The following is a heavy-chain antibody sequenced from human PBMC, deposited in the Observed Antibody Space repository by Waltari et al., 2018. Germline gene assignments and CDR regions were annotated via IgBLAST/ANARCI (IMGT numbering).Heavy chain of an antibody. D-gene: IGHD3-3*02. CDR2: IYGYDGNT. V-gene: IGHV1-18*04. J-gene: IGHJ4*02. CDR3: ARDDVDSSNFGGF. CDR1: GYIFSNYG. Sequence: LVQSGAEVKKPGASVKVSCIGSGYIFSNYGITWVRQAPGQGLEWMGWIYGYDGNTKYEQKFQDRVTLTTDTSTSTAYMELRSLRSDDTAVYFCARDDVDSSNFGGFWGQGTLVTVSS.